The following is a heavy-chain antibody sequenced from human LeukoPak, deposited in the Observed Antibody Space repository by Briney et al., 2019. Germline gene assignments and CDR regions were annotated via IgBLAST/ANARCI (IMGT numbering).Heavy chain of an antibody. CDR1: GGSISSYY. CDR2: IYYSGST. Sequence: SETLSLTCTVSGGSISSYYWSWIRQPPGKGLEWIGYIYYSGSTNYNPSLKSRVTISVATSKNQFSLKLSSVTAADTAVYYCARDSGAGYGGYCSSTSCTGFDYWGQGTLVTVSS. D-gene: IGHD2-2*01. J-gene: IGHJ4*02. CDR3: ARDSGAGYGGYCSSTSCTGFDY. V-gene: IGHV4-59*01.